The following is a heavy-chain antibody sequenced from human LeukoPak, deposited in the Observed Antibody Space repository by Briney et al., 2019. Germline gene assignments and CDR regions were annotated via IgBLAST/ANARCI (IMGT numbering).Heavy chain of an antibody. V-gene: IGHV3-20*04. CDR2: INWNGGST. CDR3: ATDSSSWYVSEH. D-gene: IGHD6-13*01. Sequence: AGGSPRLSCAASGCTFDDYGMSWVRQAPGKGLEWVSGINWNGGSTGYADSVKGRFTISRDNAKNSLYLQMNSLRAEDTALYYCATDSSSWYVSEHWGQGTLVTVSS. CDR1: GCTFDDYG. J-gene: IGHJ1*01.